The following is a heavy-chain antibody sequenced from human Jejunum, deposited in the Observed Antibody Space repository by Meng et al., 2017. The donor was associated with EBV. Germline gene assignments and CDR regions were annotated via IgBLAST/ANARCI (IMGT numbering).Heavy chain of an antibody. J-gene: IGHJ4*02. CDR3: ARASSERLLDY. Sequence: VLLQESGPGLVKPSGTLSLTCAVSTDFISSYEWWSWVRQPPGKGLEWLGEINQVGSTYYNPSLKSRVTISIDTSKRQFSLRLNSMTAADTAVYYCARASSERLLDYWGQGTLVTVSS. CDR2: INQVGST. CDR1: TDFISSYEW. D-gene: IGHD1-14*01. V-gene: IGHV4-4*02.